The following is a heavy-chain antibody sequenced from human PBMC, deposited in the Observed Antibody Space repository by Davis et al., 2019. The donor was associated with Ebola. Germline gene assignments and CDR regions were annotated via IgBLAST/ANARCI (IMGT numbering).Heavy chain of an antibody. Sequence: PGGSLRLSCAASGFTFSSYAMSWVRQAPGKGLEWVSTISGSGGSTYYADSVKGRFTISRDNSKNTLYLQMSSLRVEDTAVYYCGRGGYDDGSLEHWGQGTLVTVSS. D-gene: IGHD5-18*01. CDR3: GRGGYDDGSLEH. CDR1: GFTFSSYA. V-gene: IGHV3-23*01. J-gene: IGHJ4*02. CDR2: ISGSGGST.